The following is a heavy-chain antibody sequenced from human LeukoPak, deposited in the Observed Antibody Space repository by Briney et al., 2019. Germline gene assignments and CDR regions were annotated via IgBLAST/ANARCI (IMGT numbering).Heavy chain of an antibody. CDR3: ARVRKDITIFGVVIGPFDY. J-gene: IGHJ4*02. D-gene: IGHD3-3*01. V-gene: IGHV4-59*01. Sequence: SETLSLTCTVSGGSISSYYWSWIRQPPGKGLEWIGYIYYSGSTNYNPSLKSRVTISVDTSKNQFSLKLSSVTAADTAVYYCARVRKDITIFGVVIGPFDYWGQGTLVTVSS. CDR1: GGSISSYY. CDR2: IYYSGST.